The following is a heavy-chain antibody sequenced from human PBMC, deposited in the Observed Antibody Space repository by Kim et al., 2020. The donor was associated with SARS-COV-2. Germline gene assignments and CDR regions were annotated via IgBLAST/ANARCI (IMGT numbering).Heavy chain of an antibody. CDR1: GGTFSSYA. D-gene: IGHD5-12*01. Sequence: SVNVSCKASGGTFSSYAISWVRQAPGQGLEWMGGIIPIFGTANYAQKFQGRVTITADESTSTAYMELSSPRSEDTAVYYCARVSGYDLRFNDYWGQGTLVTVSS. CDR3: ARVSGYDLRFNDY. CDR2: IIPIFGTA. J-gene: IGHJ4*02. V-gene: IGHV1-69*13.